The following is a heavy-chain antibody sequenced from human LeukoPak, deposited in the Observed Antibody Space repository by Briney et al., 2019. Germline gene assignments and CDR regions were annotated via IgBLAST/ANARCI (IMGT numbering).Heavy chain of an antibody. V-gene: IGHV3-30*02. J-gene: IGHJ4*02. CDR1: GYTFRSYG. CDR2: ICYDGRKK. D-gene: IGHD2-15*01. Sequence: GGSLRLSCAACGYTFRSYGMHCVCEAPGKGVEWVGFICYDGRKKYYAESAKGGFTISRDKYKKTLYMQMNSLRPDDTAVYYCAKSSCSAGSCYWVGYYFDYWGQGTLVTVSS. CDR3: AKSSCSAGSCYWVGYYFDY.